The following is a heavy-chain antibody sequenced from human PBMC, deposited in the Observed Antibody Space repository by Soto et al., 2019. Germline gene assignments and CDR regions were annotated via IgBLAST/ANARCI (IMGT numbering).Heavy chain of an antibody. CDR3: ARLYSGSYNWFDP. CDR2: ITGSGGAT. J-gene: IGHJ5*02. CDR1: GFTFSNYA. D-gene: IGHD1-26*01. Sequence: GGSLRLSCVASGFTFSNYAMGWVRQAPGEGLEWVSAITGSGGATYYADSVKGRLTISRDNSRNTLFLQMSSLTAEDTAMYYCARLYSGSYNWFDPWGQGTLVTVSS. V-gene: IGHV3-23*01.